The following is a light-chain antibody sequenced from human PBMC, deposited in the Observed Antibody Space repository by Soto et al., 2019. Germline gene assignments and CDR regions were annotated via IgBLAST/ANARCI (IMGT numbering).Light chain of an antibody. CDR3: QQYATSPLT. CDR1: QSVSSSY. J-gene: IGKJ4*01. Sequence: EIVLTQSPGPLSLSPGERATLSCRSSQSVSSSYLAWYQQKPGQAPRLLIYGALSRATGIPDRFSGSGSGTDFTLTISRLEPEDFALYYCQQYATSPLTFGGGTKVDIK. CDR2: GAL. V-gene: IGKV3-20*01.